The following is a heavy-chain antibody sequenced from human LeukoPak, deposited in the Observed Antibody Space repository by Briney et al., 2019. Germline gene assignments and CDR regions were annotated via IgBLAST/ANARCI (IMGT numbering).Heavy chain of an antibody. CDR1: GGSFSGYH. J-gene: IGHJ3*02. D-gene: IGHD3-3*01. CDR3: ARGPRITIFGVVIMGAFDI. Sequence: PSETLSLTCAVYGGSFSGYHWSWIRQPPGKGLEWIGEINHSGSTNYNPSLKSRVTISVDTSKDQFSLKLSSVTAADTAVYYCARGPRITIFGVVIMGAFDIWGQGTMVTVSS. V-gene: IGHV4-34*01. CDR2: INHSGST.